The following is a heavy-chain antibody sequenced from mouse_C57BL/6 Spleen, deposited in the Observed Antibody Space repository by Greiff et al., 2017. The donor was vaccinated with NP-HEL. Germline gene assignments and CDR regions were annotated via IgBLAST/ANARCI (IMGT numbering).Heavy chain of an antibody. CDR2: IDPSDSYT. J-gene: IGHJ3*01. Sequence: QVQLQQPGAELVKPGASVKLSCKASGYTFTSYWMQWVKQRPGQGLEWIGEIDPSDSYTNYNQKFKGKATLTVDTSSSTADMQLSSLTSEDSAVYYWSSLYYSNSIVAYWGQGTLVTVSA. V-gene: IGHV1-50*01. D-gene: IGHD2-5*01. CDR3: SSLYYSNSIVAY. CDR1: GYTFTSYW.